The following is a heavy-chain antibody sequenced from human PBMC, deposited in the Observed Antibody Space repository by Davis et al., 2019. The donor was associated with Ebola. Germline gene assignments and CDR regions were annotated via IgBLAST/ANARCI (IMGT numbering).Heavy chain of an antibody. V-gene: IGHV1-18*01. Sequence: ASVQVSCKASGYTFTSYDINWVRQAPGQGLEWMGWISAYNGNTNYAQKLQGRVTMTTDTSTSTAYMELRSLRSDDTAVYYCARDVVVVAATRDAFDIWGQGTMVTVSS. CDR3: ARDVVVVAATRDAFDI. D-gene: IGHD2-15*01. J-gene: IGHJ3*02. CDR1: GYTFTSYD. CDR2: ISAYNGNT.